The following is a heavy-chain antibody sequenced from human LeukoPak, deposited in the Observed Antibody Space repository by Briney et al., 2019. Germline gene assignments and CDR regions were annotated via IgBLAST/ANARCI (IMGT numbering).Heavy chain of an antibody. Sequence: SETLSLTCTVSGGSISSSSYYWGWIRQPPGKGLEWIGSIYYSGSTYYNPSLKSRVTISVDTSKNQFSLKLSSVTAADTAVYYCARRSESRPVITTDYFDYWGQGTLVTVSS. CDR1: GGSISSSSYY. D-gene: IGHD3-22*01. CDR2: IYYSGST. V-gene: IGHV4-39*01. CDR3: ARRSESRPVITTDYFDY. J-gene: IGHJ4*02.